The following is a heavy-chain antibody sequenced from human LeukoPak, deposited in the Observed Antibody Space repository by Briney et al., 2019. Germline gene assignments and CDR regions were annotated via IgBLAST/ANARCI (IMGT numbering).Heavy chain of an antibody. CDR3: ARQQIRGGIFGDFGR. Sequence: SETLSLTCTVSGGSVSSGSYYWSWIRQPPGKGLEWIGWLHYDGRTNYNPSLKSRATVSLDTSKNQFSLNLKSVAAADTAIYFCARQQIRGGIFGDFGRWGPGSLVTVSS. J-gene: IGHJ4*02. V-gene: IGHV4-61*01. D-gene: IGHD3-10*01. CDR1: GGSVSSGSYY. CDR2: LHYDGRT.